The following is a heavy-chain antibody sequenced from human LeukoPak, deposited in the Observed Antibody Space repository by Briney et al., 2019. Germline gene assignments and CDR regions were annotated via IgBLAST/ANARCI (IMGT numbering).Heavy chain of an antibody. J-gene: IGHJ3*02. CDR3: AKDLRRRYYFGSGSRGGTFDI. CDR2: ISYDGSNK. Sequence: GGSLRLSCAASGFMFSNYGMQRVRQAPGKGLEWVAVISYDGSNKYYADSVKGRFTISRDNSKNTPYLQMNSLRAEDTAVYYCAKDLRRRYYFGSGSRGGTFDIWGQGTMVTVSS. CDR1: GFMFSNYG. V-gene: IGHV3-30*18. D-gene: IGHD3-10*01.